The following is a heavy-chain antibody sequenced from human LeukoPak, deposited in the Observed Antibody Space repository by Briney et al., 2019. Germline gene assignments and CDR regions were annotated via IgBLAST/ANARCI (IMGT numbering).Heavy chain of an antibody. CDR3: ARRANSGSRGFDY. CDR2: VFYTGSA. V-gene: IGHV4-59*08. J-gene: IGHJ4*02. D-gene: IGHD5-12*01. CDR1: GGSISTYY. Sequence: KPSETLSLTCTVSGGSISTYYWTWIRQPPGKGLEWIGYVFYTGSASYNPSLKSRLTISVDTSKNQFSLKVSSVTAADTAVYYCARRANSGSRGFDYWGQGTLVTVSS.